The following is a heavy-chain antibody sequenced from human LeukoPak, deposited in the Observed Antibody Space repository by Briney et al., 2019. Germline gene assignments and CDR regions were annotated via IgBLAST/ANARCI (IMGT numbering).Heavy chain of an antibody. CDR2: VHPNSGNT. CDR3: ARGPRNDP. Sequence: ASVKVSCKTSGYPFSTYEINWVRRAAGQGLEWMGWVHPNSGNTAYAQKFQGRVTMTRDTSISTAYMGLSGLRSDDTAVYFCARGPRNDPWGQGTLVTVSS. V-gene: IGHV1-8*02. CDR1: GYPFSTYE. J-gene: IGHJ5*02. D-gene: IGHD1-14*01.